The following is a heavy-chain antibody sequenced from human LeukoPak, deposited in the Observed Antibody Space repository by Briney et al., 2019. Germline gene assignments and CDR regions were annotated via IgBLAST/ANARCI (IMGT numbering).Heavy chain of an antibody. CDR2: ISSSSSTI. V-gene: IGHV3-48*01. CDR1: GFTFSSYS. J-gene: IGHJ3*02. D-gene: IGHD3-3*01. Sequence: PGGSLRLSCAASGFTFSSYSMNWVHQAPGKGLEWVSYISSSSSTIYYADSVKGRFTISRDNAKNSLYLQMNSLRAEDTAVYYCARSKPLRFLEWSPGGAFDIWGQGTMVTVSS. CDR3: ARSKPLRFLEWSPGGAFDI.